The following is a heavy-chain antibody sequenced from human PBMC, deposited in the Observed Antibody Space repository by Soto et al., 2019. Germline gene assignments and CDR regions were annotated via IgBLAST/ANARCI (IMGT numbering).Heavy chain of an antibody. CDR3: ARDGGDSTLPGTDY. Sequence: SETLSLTCSVSGGAISSGDYYWGWIRQPPGKGLEWIGYIYYSGSTYYNPSLKSRVTISVDTSKNQFSLKLSSVTAADTAVYYCARDGGDSTLPGTDYWGQGTLVTVSS. D-gene: IGHD2-21*02. V-gene: IGHV4-30-4*01. J-gene: IGHJ4*02. CDR2: IYYSGST. CDR1: GGAISSGDYY.